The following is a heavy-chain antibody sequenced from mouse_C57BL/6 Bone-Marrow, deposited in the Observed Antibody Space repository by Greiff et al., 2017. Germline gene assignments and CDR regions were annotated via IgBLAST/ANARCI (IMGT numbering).Heavy chain of an antibody. CDR3: ARNYYGSSWYFDV. CDR2: IYPRSGNT. J-gene: IGHJ1*03. V-gene: IGHV1-81*01. CDR1: GYTFTSYG. Sequence: LQQSGAELARPGASVKLSCKASGYTFTSYGISWVKQRTGQGLEWIGEIYPRSGNTYYNEKFKGKATLTADKSSSTAYMELRSLTSEDSAVYFCARNYYGSSWYFDVWGTGTTVTVSS. D-gene: IGHD1-1*01.